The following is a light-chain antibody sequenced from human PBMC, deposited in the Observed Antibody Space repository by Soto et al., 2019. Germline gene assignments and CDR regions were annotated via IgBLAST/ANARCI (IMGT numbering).Light chain of an antibody. J-gene: IGLJ2*01. CDR1: SSDVGSYSL. V-gene: IGLV2-23*01. Sequence: QSALTQPASVSGSPGQSITISCTGTSSDVGSYSLVSWYQQHPGKAPKLMIYEANKRPSGVSNRFSGSKSGNTASLTISGLQDEDEAEYHCSSYAGYSTSVVFGGGTKLTVL. CDR3: SSYAGYSTSVV. CDR2: EAN.